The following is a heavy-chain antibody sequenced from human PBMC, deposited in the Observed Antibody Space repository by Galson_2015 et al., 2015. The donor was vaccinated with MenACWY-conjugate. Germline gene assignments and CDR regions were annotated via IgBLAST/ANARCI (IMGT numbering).Heavy chain of an antibody. J-gene: IGHJ5*02. CDR1: GFAFSTYS. Sequence: SLRLSCAASGFAFSTYSMNWVRQAPGKGLEWVSSISSDSSYIYYADSVKGRFTISRDNAKDSVYLQMNSLRAEDTAVYYCARRGSTLDVRPGWFDPWGQGTLVTVSS. CDR3: ARRGSTLDVRPGWFDP. D-gene: IGHD5/OR15-5a*01. CDR2: ISSDSSYI. V-gene: IGHV3-21*01.